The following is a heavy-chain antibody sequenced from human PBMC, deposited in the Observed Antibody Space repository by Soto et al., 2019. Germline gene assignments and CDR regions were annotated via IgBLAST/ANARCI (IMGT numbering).Heavy chain of an antibody. J-gene: IGHJ6*02. CDR1: GGTFNSYA. Sequence: QVQLVQSGAEVKKPESSVRVSCKASGGTFNSYAITWVRQAPGQGLEWMGGTIRMFGTTNYAEKFQGRVTISADESTNTAYMELSSLRSEDTAVYYCTRCGIRYHSIGYYLGIDGMDVWGQGTTVIVSS. D-gene: IGHD3-22*01. CDR3: TRCGIRYHSIGYYLGIDGMDV. CDR2: TIRMFGTT. V-gene: IGHV1-69*12.